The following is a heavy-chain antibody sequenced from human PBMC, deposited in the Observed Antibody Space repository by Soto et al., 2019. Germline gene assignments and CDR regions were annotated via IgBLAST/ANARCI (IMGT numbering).Heavy chain of an antibody. CDR1: GGSISSGGYY. CDR2: IYYSGST. V-gene: IGHV4-31*03. CDR3: ARLNYDYIWGSYRLNWLDP. Sequence: SETLSLTCTVSGGSISSGGYYWSWIRQHPGKGLEWIGYIYYSGSTYYNPSLKSRVTISVDTSKNQFSLKLSSVTAADTAVYYCARLNYDYIWGSYRLNWLDPWGQGTLVTVSS. D-gene: IGHD3-16*02. J-gene: IGHJ5*02.